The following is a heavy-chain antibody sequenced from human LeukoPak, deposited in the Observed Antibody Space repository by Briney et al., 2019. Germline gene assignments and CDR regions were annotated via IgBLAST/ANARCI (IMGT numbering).Heavy chain of an antibody. D-gene: IGHD1-26*01. CDR2: IYTSGST. V-gene: IGHV4-61*02. CDR1: GGSISSGSYY. CDR3: ARGEDGATDY. J-gene: IGHJ4*02. Sequence: PSQTLSLACTVSGGSISSGSYYWSWIRQPAGKGLEWIGRIYTSGSTNYNPSLKSRVTISVDTSKNQFSLKLSSVTAADTAVYYCARGEDGATDYWGQGTLVTVSS.